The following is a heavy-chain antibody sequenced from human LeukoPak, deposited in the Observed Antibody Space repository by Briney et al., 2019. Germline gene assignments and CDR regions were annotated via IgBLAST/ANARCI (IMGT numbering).Heavy chain of an antibody. CDR1: GGSISSYY. Sequence: SETLSLTCTVSGGSISSYYWSWIRQPPGKGLEWIGYIYYSGSTNYNPSLKSRVTISVDTSKNQFSLKLSSVTAADTAVYYCARGRNYYDSSGYSNAFDIWGQGAMVTVSS. V-gene: IGHV4-59*01. CDR2: IYYSGST. D-gene: IGHD3-22*01. CDR3: ARGRNYYDSSGYSNAFDI. J-gene: IGHJ3*02.